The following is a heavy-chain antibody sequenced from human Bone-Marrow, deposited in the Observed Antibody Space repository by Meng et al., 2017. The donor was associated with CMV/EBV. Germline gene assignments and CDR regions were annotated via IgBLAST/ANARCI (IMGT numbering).Heavy chain of an antibody. CDR2: IKQDGSEK. CDR1: GFTFSGSA. D-gene: IGHD3-10*01. Sequence: ETLSLTCAASGFTFSGSAMHWVRQASGKGLEWVANIKQDGSEKYYVDSVKGRFTISRDNAKNSLYLQMNSLRAEDTAVYYCARVPFMVRGTFDYWGQGTRVTVSS. J-gene: IGHJ4*02. CDR3: ARVPFMVRGTFDY. V-gene: IGHV3-7*01.